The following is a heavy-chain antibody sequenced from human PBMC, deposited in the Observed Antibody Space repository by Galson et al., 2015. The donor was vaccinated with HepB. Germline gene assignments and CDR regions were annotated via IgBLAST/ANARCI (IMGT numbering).Heavy chain of an antibody. Sequence: SETLSLTCAVSGYSISSGYYWGWIRQPPGKGLEWIGSIYHSGSTYYNPSLKSRVTISVDTSKNQFSLKLSSVTAADTAVYYCARHDSSGYLDGSPFDYWGQGTLVTVSS. CDR3: ARHDSSGYLDGSPFDY. V-gene: IGHV4-38-2*01. CDR1: GYSISSGYY. D-gene: IGHD3-22*01. J-gene: IGHJ4*02. CDR2: IYHSGST.